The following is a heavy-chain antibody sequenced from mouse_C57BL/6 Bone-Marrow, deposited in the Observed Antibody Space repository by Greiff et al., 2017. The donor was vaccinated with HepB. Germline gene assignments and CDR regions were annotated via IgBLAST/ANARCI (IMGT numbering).Heavy chain of an antibody. J-gene: IGHJ4*01. CDR1: GFSLTSYG. CDR3: ASGAYSNYGAMDY. Sequence: QVQLQQSGPGLVAPSQSLSITCTVSGFSLTSYGVDWVRQSPGKGLEWLGVIWGVGSTNYNSALKSRLSISKDNSKSQVFLKMNSLQTDDTAMYYCASGAYSNYGAMDYWGQGTSVTVSS. V-gene: IGHV2-6*01. D-gene: IGHD2-5*01. CDR2: IWGVGST.